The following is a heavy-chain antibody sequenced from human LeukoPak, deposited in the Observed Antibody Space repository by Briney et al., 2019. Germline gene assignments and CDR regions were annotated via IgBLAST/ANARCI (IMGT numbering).Heavy chain of an antibody. Sequence: PAETLSLTCTVSGDSISNYYWSWIRQPPGKGLDWIGDIFYSGSTNYNPSLKSRVTISVDTSKNQFSLKLSSVTAADTAVYYCARQASGSSSWYRMGDYWGQGTLVTVSS. D-gene: IGHD6-13*01. CDR3: ARQASGSSSWYRMGDY. CDR2: IFYSGST. CDR1: GDSISNYY. J-gene: IGHJ4*02. V-gene: IGHV4-59*08.